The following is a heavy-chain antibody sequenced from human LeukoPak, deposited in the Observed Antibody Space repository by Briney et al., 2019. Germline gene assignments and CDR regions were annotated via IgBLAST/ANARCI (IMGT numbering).Heavy chain of an antibody. CDR3: ARQDRGEGYFDY. CDR1: GYSFTNYW. V-gene: IGHV5-51*01. J-gene: IGHJ4*02. D-gene: IGHD3-10*01. CDR2: IYPGDSDT. Sequence: GESLKISCEGSGYSFTNYWIGWVRQMPGKGLEWMGIIYPGDSDTRYSPSFQGQVTISADKSIRTAYLQWNSLKASDSAMYYCARQDRGEGYFDYWGQGTLVTVSS.